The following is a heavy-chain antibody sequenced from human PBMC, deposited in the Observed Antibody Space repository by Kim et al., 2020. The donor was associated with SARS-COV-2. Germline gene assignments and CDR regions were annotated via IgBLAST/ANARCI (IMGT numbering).Heavy chain of an antibody. V-gene: IGHV1-3*01. J-gene: IGHJ4*02. Sequence: YSQQFRGRPIITKDISANPVYLDLSSLKSEDKAIYYCARDWMTSGFDYWGQGTLVTVSS. CDR3: ARDWMTSGFDY. D-gene: IGHD2-2*03.